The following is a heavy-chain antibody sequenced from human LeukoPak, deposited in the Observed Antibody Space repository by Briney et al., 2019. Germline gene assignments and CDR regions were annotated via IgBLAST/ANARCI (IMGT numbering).Heavy chain of an antibody. CDR2: IYSGGST. Sequence: PGGSLRLSCAASGFTVSSNYMNWVRQAPGKGLEWVSVIYSGGSTYYADSVKGRFTISRDNSKNTLYLQMNSLRAEDTAVYYCAKFPGVEYSGSYLSAFDIWGQGTMVTVSS. D-gene: IGHD1-26*01. CDR1: GFTVSSNY. V-gene: IGHV3-53*01. CDR3: AKFPGVEYSGSYLSAFDI. J-gene: IGHJ3*02.